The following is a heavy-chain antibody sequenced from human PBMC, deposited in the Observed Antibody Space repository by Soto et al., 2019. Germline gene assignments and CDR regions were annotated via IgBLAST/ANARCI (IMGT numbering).Heavy chain of an antibody. J-gene: IGHJ4*02. D-gene: IGHD6-19*01. V-gene: IGHV4-30-4*01. CDR2: IYYSGST. CDR1: GGSISSGDYY. Sequence: SETLSLTCTVSGGSISSGDYYWSWIRQPPGKGLEWIGYIYYSGSTYYNPSLKSRVTISVDTSKNQFSLKLSSVTAADTAVYYCARGVRYSSGGFDYWGQGTLVTVSS. CDR3: ARGVRYSSGGFDY.